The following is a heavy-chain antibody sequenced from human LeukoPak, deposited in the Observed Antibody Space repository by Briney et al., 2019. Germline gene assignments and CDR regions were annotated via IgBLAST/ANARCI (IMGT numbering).Heavy chain of an antibody. CDR2: INAGNGNT. J-gene: IGHJ5*02. CDR3: ARGYCSGASCYVHWFDP. CDR1: GYTFSSYA. V-gene: IGHV1-3*01. D-gene: IGHD2-15*01. Sequence: ASVKVSCKTSGYTFSSYAVHWVRQAPGQGLEWMGWINAGNGNTKYSQKFQDRVTITRDTSASSAYMELSSLRSEDTTVYYCARGYCSGASCYVHWFDPWGQGTLVTVSS.